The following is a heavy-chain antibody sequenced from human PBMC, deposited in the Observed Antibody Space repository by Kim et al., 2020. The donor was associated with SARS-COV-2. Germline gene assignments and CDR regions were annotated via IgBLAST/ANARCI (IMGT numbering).Heavy chain of an antibody. CDR3: AKDQSSSIAAAGYNWFDP. J-gene: IGHJ5*02. Sequence: GGSLRLSCAASGFTFDDYAMHWVRQAPGKGLEWVSGISWNSGSIGYADSVKGRFTISRDNAKNSLYLQMNSLRAEDTASYYCAKDQSSSIAAAGYNWFDP. V-gene: IGHV3-9*01. CDR2: ISWNSGSI. CDR1: GFTFDDYA. D-gene: IGHD6-13*01.